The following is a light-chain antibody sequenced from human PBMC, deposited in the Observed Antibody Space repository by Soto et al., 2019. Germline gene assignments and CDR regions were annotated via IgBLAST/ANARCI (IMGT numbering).Light chain of an antibody. V-gene: IGKV1-17*01. CDR3: LHHNSYLALT. CDR1: QGIRDD. CDR2: AAS. J-gene: IGKJ4*01. Sequence: DIQMTQSPSSLAASVGDRVTITCRASQGIRDDLGWYQQKPGKAPKRLIYAASTLQSGVPSRFSGCRSGTEFTLTISSLQPEDFASYYCLHHNSYLALTFGGGTKVETK.